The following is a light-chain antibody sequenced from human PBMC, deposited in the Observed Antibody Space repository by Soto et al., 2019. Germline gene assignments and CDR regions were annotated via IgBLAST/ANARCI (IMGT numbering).Light chain of an antibody. Sequence: IQLTQSPSSLSASVGDRVTITCRASQGISNYLAWYQQKPGKTPRLLIYGATILQSGVPSRFSGSGSGTDSPPTSSRLQDEDVASYYRQQLKIYFTFGQGTRLEIK. CDR3: QQLKIYFT. V-gene: IGKV1-9*01. J-gene: IGKJ5*01. CDR2: GAT. CDR1: QGISNY.